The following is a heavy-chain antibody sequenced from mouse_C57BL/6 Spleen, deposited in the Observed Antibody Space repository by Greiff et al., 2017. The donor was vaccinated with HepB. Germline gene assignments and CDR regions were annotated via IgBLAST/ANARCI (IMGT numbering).Heavy chain of an antibody. D-gene: IGHD2-4*01. CDR2: ISYSGST. J-gene: IGHJ3*01. V-gene: IGHV3-1*01. Sequence: EVKLVESGPGMVKPSQSLSLTCTVTGYSITSGYDWHWIRHFPGNKLEWMGYISYSGSTNYNPSLKSRISITHDTSKNHFFLKLNSVTTEDTATYYCARGDDYDPFAYWGQGTLVTVSA. CDR3: ARGDDYDPFAY. CDR1: GYSITSGYD.